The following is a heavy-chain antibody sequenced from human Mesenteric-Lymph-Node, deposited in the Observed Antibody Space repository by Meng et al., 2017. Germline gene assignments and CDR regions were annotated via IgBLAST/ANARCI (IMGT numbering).Heavy chain of an antibody. D-gene: IGHD2-2*02. V-gene: IGHV3-21*01. CDR3: ASFQYTKEDY. CDR1: GFTFSSYA. Sequence: GGSLSLSCADSGFTFSSYAMSWVRQAPGQGLEWVSSISSSSSYIYYADSVKGRVTVSRDNGKNTVYLQMDSLRVEDTAVYYCASFQYTKEDYWGLGTQVTVSS. CDR2: ISSSSSYI. J-gene: IGHJ4*02.